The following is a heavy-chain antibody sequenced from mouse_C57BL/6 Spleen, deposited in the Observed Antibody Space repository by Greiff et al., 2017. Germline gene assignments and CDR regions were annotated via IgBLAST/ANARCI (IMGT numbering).Heavy chain of an antibody. J-gene: IGHJ2*01. V-gene: IGHV2-2*01. CDR2: IWSGGST. CDR1: GFSLTSYG. D-gene: IGHD1-1*01. CDR3: ARDHYYGSMLDY. Sequence: VQLQQSGPGLVQPSQSLSITCTVSGFSLTSYGVHWVRQSPGQGLEWLGVIWSGGSTDYNAAFISRLSISKDNSKSHVFFKMSSLQADDTAIYYCARDHYYGSMLDYWGQGTMLTVSA.